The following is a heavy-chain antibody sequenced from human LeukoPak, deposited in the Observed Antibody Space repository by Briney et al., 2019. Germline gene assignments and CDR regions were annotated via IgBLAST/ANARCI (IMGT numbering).Heavy chain of an antibody. CDR3: AREGEYYYGSGSYYPNWYFDL. J-gene: IGHJ2*01. CDR1: GFTFSSYS. Sequence: GGSLRLSCAASGFTFSSYSMNWVRQAPGKGLEWVSYISSSSSTIYYADSVKGRFTISRDNSKNTLYLQMNSLRAEDTAVYYCAREGEYYYGSGSYYPNWYFDLWGRGTLVTVSS. D-gene: IGHD3-10*01. CDR2: ISSSSSTI. V-gene: IGHV3-48*01.